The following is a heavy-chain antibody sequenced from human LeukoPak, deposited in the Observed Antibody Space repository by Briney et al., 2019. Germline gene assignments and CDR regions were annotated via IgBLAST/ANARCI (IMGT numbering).Heavy chain of an antibody. CDR3: ARDYDYGDYVRFDY. CDR2: IIPIFGTA. V-gene: IGHV1-69*13. J-gene: IGHJ4*02. D-gene: IGHD4-17*01. Sequence: SVKVSCKASGGTFSSYAISWVRQAPGQGLEWMGGIIPIFGTANYAQKFQGRVTITADESTSTAYMELSSLRSEDTAVYYCARDYDYGDYVRFDYWGQGTLVTVSS. CDR1: GGTFSSYA.